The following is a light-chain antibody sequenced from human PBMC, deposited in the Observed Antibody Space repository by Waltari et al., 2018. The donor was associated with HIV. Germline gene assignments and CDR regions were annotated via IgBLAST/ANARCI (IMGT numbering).Light chain of an antibody. V-gene: IGLV2-14*01. CDR3: SSYTSSSTRL. CDR1: RRDVGAAHY. J-gene: IGLJ2*01. Sequence: QSALPQTPPAPRSPGPSIPIPSPGTRRDVGAAHYLPWYQQHPGKAPKLMIYEVSNRPSGVSDRFSGSKSGNTASLTISGLQAEDEADYYCSSYTSSSTRLFGGGTKLTVL. CDR2: EVS.